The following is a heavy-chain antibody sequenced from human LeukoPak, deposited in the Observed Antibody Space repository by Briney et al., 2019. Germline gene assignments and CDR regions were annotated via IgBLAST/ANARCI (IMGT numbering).Heavy chain of an antibody. CDR1: GFTFSSYS. CDR3: ARVYCSGGSCYSRPNFFDY. J-gene: IGHJ4*02. V-gene: IGHV3-48*02. Sequence: GGSLRLSCAASGFTFSSYSMTWVRQAPGKGLEWVSYISSSSSTIYYADSVKGRFTISRDNAKNSLYLQMNSLRDEDTAVYYCARVYCSGGSCYSRPNFFDYWGQGTLVTVSS. CDR2: ISSSSSTI. D-gene: IGHD2-15*01.